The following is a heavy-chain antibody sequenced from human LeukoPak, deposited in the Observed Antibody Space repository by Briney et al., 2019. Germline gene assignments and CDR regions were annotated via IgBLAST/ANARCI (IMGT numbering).Heavy chain of an antibody. J-gene: IGHJ4*02. V-gene: IGHV3-7*03. D-gene: IGHD6-13*01. CDR3: ARDSGWWRFDF. CDR1: AFIFSGHW. Sequence: GGSLRLSCEGSAFIFSGHWMNWVRQTPGKGLEWVASIKEDGSERQYVDSVKGRFTISRDNGKNSLYLQMNSLRAEDTAVYYCARDSGWWRFDFWRQGTLVTVSS. CDR2: IKEDGSER.